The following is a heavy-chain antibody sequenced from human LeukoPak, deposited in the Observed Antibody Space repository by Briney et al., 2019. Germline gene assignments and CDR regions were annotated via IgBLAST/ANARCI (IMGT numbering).Heavy chain of an antibody. CDR1: GSRFTSYW. J-gene: IGHJ4*02. CDR3: ARLKHGSGYRFDY. CDR2: IYPGDSDT. V-gene: IGHV5-51*01. Sequence: GESLQISCKGSGSRFTSYWIGWVRPLPGKGLEWMGIIYPGDSDTRYSPSFQGQVTISADKSISTAYLQWSSLKASDTAMYYCARLKHGSGYRFDYWGQGTLVTVSS. D-gene: IGHD3-22*01.